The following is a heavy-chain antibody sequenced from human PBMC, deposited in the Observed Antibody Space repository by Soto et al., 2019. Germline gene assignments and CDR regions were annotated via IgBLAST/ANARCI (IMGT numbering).Heavy chain of an antibody. Sequence: QVQLVESGGGVVQPGRSLRLSCAASGFTFSSYGMHWVRQAPGKGLEWVAVISYDGSNKYYADSVKGRFTISRDNSKNTLYLQMNILRAEDTAVYYCAKDQRAVAGTFYYYGMDVWGQGTTVTVSS. J-gene: IGHJ6*02. D-gene: IGHD6-19*01. V-gene: IGHV3-30*18. CDR2: ISYDGSNK. CDR3: AKDQRAVAGTFYYYGMDV. CDR1: GFTFSSYG.